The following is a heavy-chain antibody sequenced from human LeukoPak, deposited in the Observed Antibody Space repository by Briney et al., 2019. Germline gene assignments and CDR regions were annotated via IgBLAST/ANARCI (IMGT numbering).Heavy chain of an antibody. CDR3: AIRKSGNAIDY. CDR2: IYSGGSA. D-gene: IGHD5-12*01. Sequence: GGSLRPSCAASGFTVSNNYMSWVRQAPGKGLEWVSVIYSGGSAYYADSVKGRSSISRDKSKNTLYLQMNSLRAEDTAVYYCAIRKSGNAIDYWGQGTLVTVSS. J-gene: IGHJ4*02. CDR1: GFTVSNNY. V-gene: IGHV3-66*01.